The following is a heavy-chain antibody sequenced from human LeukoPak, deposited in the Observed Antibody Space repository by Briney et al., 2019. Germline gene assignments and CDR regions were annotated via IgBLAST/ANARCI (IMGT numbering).Heavy chain of an antibody. Sequence: PGGSLRLSCAASGFTFSSYEMNWVRQAPGKGLEWVANIKQDGSEKYYVDSVKGRFTISRDNAKNSLYLQMNSLRAEDTAVYYCVQGRYFDYWGQGTMVTVSS. CDR3: VQGRYFDY. CDR2: IKQDGSEK. J-gene: IGHJ4*03. CDR1: GFTFSSYE. V-gene: IGHV3-7*01.